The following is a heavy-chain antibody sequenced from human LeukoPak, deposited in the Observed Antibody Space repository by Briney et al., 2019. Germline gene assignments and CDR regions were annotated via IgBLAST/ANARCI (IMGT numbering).Heavy chain of an antibody. V-gene: IGHV4-30-2*01. D-gene: IGHD3-9*01. CDR2: IYHSGST. CDR3: ARVPAYYDILTGYSDWYFDL. J-gene: IGHJ2*01. CDR1: GGSISSGGYS. Sequence: PPQTLSLTCAVSGGSISSGGYSWSWIRQPPGKGLEWIGYIYHSGSTYYNPSLKSRVTISVDRFKNQFSLKLSSVTAADTAVYYCARVPAYYDILTGYSDWYFDLWGRGTLVTVSS.